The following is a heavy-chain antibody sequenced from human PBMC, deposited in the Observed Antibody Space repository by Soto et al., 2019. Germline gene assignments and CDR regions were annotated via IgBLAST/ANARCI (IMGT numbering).Heavy chain of an antibody. V-gene: IGHV3-23*01. CDR1: GFTLSSYA. CDR3: ARHGILGIEMATIWNWFDP. Sequence: AGGSLRLSCAASGFTLSSYAMSWVRQAPGKGLEWLSSVTGSGGSPDYAESVKGRFTISRDNSKNTLSLQMNSLRAADTAVYYCARHGILGIEMATIWNWFDPWGQGTLVTVSS. CDR2: VTGSGGSP. D-gene: IGHD5-12*01. J-gene: IGHJ5*02.